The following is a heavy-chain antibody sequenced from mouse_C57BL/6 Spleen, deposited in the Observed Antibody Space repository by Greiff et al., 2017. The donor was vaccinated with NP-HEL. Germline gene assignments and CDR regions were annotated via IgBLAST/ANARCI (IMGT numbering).Heavy chain of an antibody. V-gene: IGHV1-81*01. D-gene: IGHD2-2*01. CDR2: IYPRSGNT. Sequence: QVQLQQSGAELARPGASVKLSCKASGYTFTSYGISWVKQSTGQGLEWIGEIYPRSGNTYYNEKFKGKATLTADKSSSTAYMELRSLTSEDSAVYLCARKGGDDHCDVWGTGTTVTVSS. CDR1: GYTFTSYG. CDR3: ARKGGDDHCDV. J-gene: IGHJ1*03.